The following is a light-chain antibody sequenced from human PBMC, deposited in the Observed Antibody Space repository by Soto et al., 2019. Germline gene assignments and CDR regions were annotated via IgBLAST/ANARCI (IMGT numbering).Light chain of an antibody. V-gene: IGKV1-9*01. J-gene: IGKJ4*01. Sequence: IKLTQSPSSLSSSVGDRVTITCRASLGISSYLAWYQQKPGKAPKLLIYAASTLQSGVPSRFSGSGSGTYFTLTISSLKPKDFATYACRRLNTCPVTFGGGTKMDNK. CDR1: LGISSY. CDR2: AAS. CDR3: RRLNTCPVT.